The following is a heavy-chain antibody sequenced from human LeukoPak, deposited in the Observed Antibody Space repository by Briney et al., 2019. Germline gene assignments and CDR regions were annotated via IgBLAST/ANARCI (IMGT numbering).Heavy chain of an antibody. D-gene: IGHD1-26*01. V-gene: IGHV3-74*01. J-gene: IGHJ4*02. CDR3: LRGVGATDS. Sequence: PGGSLRLSCTASGFTFSSYWMHWVRQAPGKGLEWVSRITSDGSSTSHADSVKGRFTISRDNAKNTLYLQMNSLRAEDTAVYYCLRGVGATDSWGQGTLVTVSS. CDR1: GFTFSSYW. CDR2: ITSDGSST.